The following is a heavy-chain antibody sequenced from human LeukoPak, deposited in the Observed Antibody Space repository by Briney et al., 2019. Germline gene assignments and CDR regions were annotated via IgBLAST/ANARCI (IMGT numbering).Heavy chain of an antibody. V-gene: IGHV1-69*13. J-gene: IGHJ6*03. CDR2: IIPIFGTA. Sequence: SVKVSCKASGGTFSSYAISWVRQAPGQGLEWMGGIIPIFGTANYAQKFQGRVTITADESTSTAYMELSSLRSEDTAVYYCARELFRTTVTPYYYYMDVWGKGTTVTVSS. D-gene: IGHD4-11*01. CDR1: GGTFSSYA. CDR3: ARELFRTTVTPYYYYMDV.